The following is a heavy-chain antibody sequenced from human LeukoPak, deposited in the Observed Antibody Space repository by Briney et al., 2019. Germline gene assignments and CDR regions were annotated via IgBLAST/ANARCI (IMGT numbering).Heavy chain of an antibody. V-gene: IGHV1-2*02. Sequence: ASVKVSCKASGYTFTGYYMHWVRQAPGQGLEWMGWINPNSGGTNYAQKFQGRVTMTRDTSISTAYMELSRLRSDDTAVYYCARVPPTEVYFDYWGQGTLVTVSS. CDR2: INPNSGGT. J-gene: IGHJ4*02. CDR1: GYTFTGYY. D-gene: IGHD1-14*01. CDR3: ARVPPTEVYFDY.